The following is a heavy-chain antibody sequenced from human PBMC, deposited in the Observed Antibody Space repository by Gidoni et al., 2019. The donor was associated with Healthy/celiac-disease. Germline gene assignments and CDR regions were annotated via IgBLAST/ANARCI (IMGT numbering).Heavy chain of an antibody. CDR1: GYTFTSYG. CDR2: ISAYNVNT. Sequence: QVQLVQSGAEVKKPGASVKVSCKASGYTFTSYGISWVRQAPGQGLEWMGWISAYNVNTNYAQKLQGRVTMTTDTSTSTAYMELRSLRSDDTAVYYCARQESPADSSGYDYYYYGMDVWGQGTTVTVSS. J-gene: IGHJ6*02. CDR3: ARQESPADSSGYDYYYYGMDV. V-gene: IGHV1-18*01. D-gene: IGHD3-22*01.